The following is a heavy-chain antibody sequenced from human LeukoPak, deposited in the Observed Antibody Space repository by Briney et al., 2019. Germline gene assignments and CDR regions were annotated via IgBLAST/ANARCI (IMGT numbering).Heavy chain of an antibody. V-gene: IGHV3-23*01. Sequence: QTGGSLRLSCAASGFTFSSYAMSWVRQAPGKGLEWVSTISGSGGSTYYADSVKGRFTISRDNSKNTLYLQMNSLRAEDTAVYYCAKHAGYSGSYYGGFDYWGQGTLVTVSS. CDR1: GFTFSSYA. J-gene: IGHJ4*02. CDR2: ISGSGGST. CDR3: AKHAGYSGSYYGGFDY. D-gene: IGHD1-26*01.